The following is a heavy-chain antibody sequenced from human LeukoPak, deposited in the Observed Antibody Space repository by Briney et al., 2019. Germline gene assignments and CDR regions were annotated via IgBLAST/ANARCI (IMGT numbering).Heavy chain of an antibody. CDR2: IFQDGNDK. CDR3: ASRIVGTPDYFDY. J-gene: IGHJ4*02. Sequence: LPGGSLRLSCAASGFTFRTYCMSWVRQAPGKGLEWVANIFQDGNDKYYADSVKGRFTISRDNAKNSLYLQLNSLRVEDTAVYYCASRIVGTPDYFDYWGQGTLVTVSS. D-gene: IGHD1-26*01. V-gene: IGHV3-7*01. CDR1: GFTFRTYC.